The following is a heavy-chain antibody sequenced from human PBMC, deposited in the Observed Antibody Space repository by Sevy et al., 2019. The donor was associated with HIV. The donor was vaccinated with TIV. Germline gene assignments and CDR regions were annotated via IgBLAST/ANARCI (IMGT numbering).Heavy chain of an antibody. CDR2: INQEANEK. Sequence: GGSLRLSCAASGFTFSSFYMTWVRQAPGKGLEWVATINQEANEKYYVDSVKGRFTISRDNAKNSLYLQMNSLRAEDTAVYYCARGRYCVDGICYFDHWGQGTLVTVSS. CDR3: ARGRYCVDGICYFDH. V-gene: IGHV3-7*01. J-gene: IGHJ4*02. D-gene: IGHD2-15*01. CDR1: GFTFSSFY.